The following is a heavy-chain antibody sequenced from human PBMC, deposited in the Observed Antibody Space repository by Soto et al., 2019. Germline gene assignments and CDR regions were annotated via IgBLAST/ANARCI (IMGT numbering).Heavy chain of an antibody. D-gene: IGHD2-15*01. CDR2: ISHSGSGT. J-gene: IGHJ4*02. V-gene: IGHV4-34*01. Sequence: QVQLQQWGAGLLKPSETLSLTCTVYGGSFSGNYWSWIRQPPGMGLEWIGEISHSGSGTNYNPSLQSRVTISVYTSKNQFSLKLSSVTAADTAMYYCARGHLPGGNTFYYDYWGQGTLVTVSS. CDR3: ARGHLPGGNTFYYDY. CDR1: GGSFSGNY.